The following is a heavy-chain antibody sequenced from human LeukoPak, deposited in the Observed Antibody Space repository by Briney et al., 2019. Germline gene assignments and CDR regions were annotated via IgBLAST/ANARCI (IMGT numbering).Heavy chain of an antibody. CDR2: IRYDGTNK. D-gene: IGHD1-26*01. CDR1: GFTFSTSA. Sequence: GGSLRLSCAASGFTFSTSAMHWVRQAPGKGLEWVAFIRYDGTNKYYADSVKGRFTISRDNSKSTVYLQMNSLSAEDTAVYYCAKDLGRSLTEIDYWGQGTLVTVSS. CDR3: AKDLGRSLTEIDY. J-gene: IGHJ4*02. V-gene: IGHV3-30*02.